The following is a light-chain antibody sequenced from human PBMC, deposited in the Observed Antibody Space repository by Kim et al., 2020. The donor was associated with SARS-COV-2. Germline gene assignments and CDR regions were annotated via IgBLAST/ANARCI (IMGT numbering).Light chain of an antibody. J-gene: IGLJ2*01. CDR1: SLRHYY. CDR2: GKN. Sequence: ALGQTVRITCQGASLRHYYASWYQQKPRQAPVLVIYGKNIRPSGIPDRFSASNSGNTASLTLPGTQAEDEAVYYCSSRDNSGNHVIFGGGTQLTVL. V-gene: IGLV3-19*01. CDR3: SSRDNSGNHVI.